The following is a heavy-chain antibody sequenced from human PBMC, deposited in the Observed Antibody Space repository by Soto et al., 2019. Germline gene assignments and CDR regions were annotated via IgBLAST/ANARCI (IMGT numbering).Heavy chain of an antibody. V-gene: IGHV1-18*01. J-gene: IGHJ4*02. CDR2: ITPYNGNT. D-gene: IGHD2-15*01. CDR1: GYTFINYG. Sequence: QVQLVQSGAEVKKPGASVKVSCKASGYTFINYGITWVRQAPGQGLEWMGWITPYNGNTNYAQKLQGRVTMTTDTSTSTGYMEVRSLRSHDTAVYYCAKGEGFLDYWGQGTLVTVSS. CDR3: AKGEGFLDY.